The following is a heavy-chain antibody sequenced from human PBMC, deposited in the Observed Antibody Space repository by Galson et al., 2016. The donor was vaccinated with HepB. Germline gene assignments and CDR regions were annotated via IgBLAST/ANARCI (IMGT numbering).Heavy chain of an antibody. Sequence: SLRLSCAASGFTFSRYSMTWVRQAPGKGLAWVSSITGSGDSTYYADSVKGRFTPSSGNSKNTVYLLMNSLRVEDTAVYYCARGGYAWGGYPNDYWGQGTLVIVSS. CDR1: GFTFSRYS. CDR3: ARGGYAWGGYPNDY. J-gene: IGHJ4*02. D-gene: IGHD3-16*02. V-gene: IGHV3-23*01. CDR2: ITGSGDST.